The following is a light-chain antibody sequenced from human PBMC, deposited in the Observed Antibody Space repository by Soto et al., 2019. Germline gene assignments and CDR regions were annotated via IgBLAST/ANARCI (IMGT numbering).Light chain of an antibody. CDR2: ENN. J-gene: IGLJ2*01. CDR1: SGSIANNY. CDR3: QSYDSDFVV. Sequence: NFMLTQPHSVSESPGKTLSISCTRSSGSIANNYVQWYQQRPGSAPTTVIYENNQRLSGVPDRFSGSTDGSSNSASLTISGLQTEDEADYYCQSYDSDFVVFGRGIKLTVL. V-gene: IGLV6-57*04.